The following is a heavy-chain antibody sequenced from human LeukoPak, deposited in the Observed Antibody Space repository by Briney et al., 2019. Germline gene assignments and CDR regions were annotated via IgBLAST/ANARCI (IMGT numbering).Heavy chain of an antibody. CDR2: INHSVST. V-gene: IGHV4-34*01. D-gene: IGHD2-15*01. CDR3: ARRHMLLLLTRWFDP. CDR1: VGCFSGYY. J-gene: IGHJ5*02. Sequence: SETLSLTCAVYVGCFSGYYWSWIRQPPGKGREWSGEINHSVSTNYNPSLKSRVTISVDTSKNQFPLKLSSVTAADTAVYYCARRHMLLLLTRWFDPWGQRTLVTVSS.